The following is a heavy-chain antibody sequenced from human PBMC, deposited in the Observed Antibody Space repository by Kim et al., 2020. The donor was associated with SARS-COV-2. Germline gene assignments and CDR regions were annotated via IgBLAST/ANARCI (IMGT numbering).Heavy chain of an antibody. D-gene: IGHD5-18*01. CDR2: INHSGST. V-gene: IGHV4-34*01. Sequence: SETLSLTCAVYGGSFSGYYWSWIRQPPGKGLEWIGEINHSGSTNYNPSLKSRVTISVDTSKNQFSLKLSSVTAADTAVYYCARFNEGGYSYGPFDYWGQGTLVTVSS. J-gene: IGHJ4*02. CDR1: GGSFSGYY. CDR3: ARFNEGGYSYGPFDY.